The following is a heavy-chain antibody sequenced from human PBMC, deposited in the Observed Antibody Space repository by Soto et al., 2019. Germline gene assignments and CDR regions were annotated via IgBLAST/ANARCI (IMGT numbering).Heavy chain of an antibody. D-gene: IGHD3-9*01. V-gene: IGHV4-39*01. J-gene: IGHJ4*02. CDR3: ARRHALDIYAHY. CDR1: GGSISSTTYY. CDR2: FFIGGNT. Sequence: SETLSLTCTVSGGSISSTTYYWGWMPQPPGKGLEWIASFFIGGNTYYNPSLKSRVTISVDTSKNQFSLKLSSVTAADTAVYFCARRHALDIYAHYWGQGILVTVSS.